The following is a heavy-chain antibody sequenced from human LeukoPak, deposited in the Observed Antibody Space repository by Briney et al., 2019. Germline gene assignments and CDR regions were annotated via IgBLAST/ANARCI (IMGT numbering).Heavy chain of an antibody. Sequence: SETLSLTCTVSGGSISSGRNYWTWIRQPAGKGLEWIGRIYIFSGSTNYNPSLKSRVTMSVDTSKNQFSLKLSSVTAADTAVYYCARDSDGSSGWYGLYWYFDLWGCGTLVTVSS. CDR1: GGSISSGRNY. J-gene: IGHJ2*01. CDR3: ARDSDGSSGWYGLYWYFDL. V-gene: IGHV4-61*02. CDR2: IYIFSGST. D-gene: IGHD6-19*01.